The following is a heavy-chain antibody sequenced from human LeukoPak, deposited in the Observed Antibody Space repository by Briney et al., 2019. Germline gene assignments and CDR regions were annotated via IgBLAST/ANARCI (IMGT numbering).Heavy chain of an antibody. CDR2: IYYSWST. CDR1: GGSISSYY. CDR3: ARGNSGNDISDGNFSHYYRMDV. J-gene: IGHJ6*02. Sequence: SETLSLTCTVSGGSISSYYWSWIRQPPGKGLEWIAYIYYSWSTNYNPSLKSRVTISVDTSKNQFSLKLSSVTAADTAVYYCARGNSGNDISDGNFSHYYRMDVWGQGTTVTVSS. V-gene: IGHV4-59*01. D-gene: IGHD5-12*01.